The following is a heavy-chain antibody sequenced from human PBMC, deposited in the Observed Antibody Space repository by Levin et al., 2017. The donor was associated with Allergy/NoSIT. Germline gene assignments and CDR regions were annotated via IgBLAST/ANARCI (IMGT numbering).Heavy chain of an antibody. Sequence: GGSLRLSCAASGFDFSISAMAWVRQAPGEGLEWVSTISNGGHSTYYADSVRGRFTISRDTSKRTIYLQMSILRDGDTAFYFCARQYSGYDHFDYWGQGALVAVSS. CDR1: GFDFSISA. D-gene: IGHD5-12*01. J-gene: IGHJ4*02. CDR3: ARQYSGYDHFDY. CDR2: ISNGGHST. V-gene: IGHV3-23*01.